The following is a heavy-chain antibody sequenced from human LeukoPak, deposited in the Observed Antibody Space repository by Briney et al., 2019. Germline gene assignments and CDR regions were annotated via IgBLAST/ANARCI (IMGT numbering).Heavy chain of an antibody. V-gene: IGHV3-21*04. CDR2: ISSSSSYI. J-gene: IGHJ4*02. CDR1: GFTFGSYS. CDR3: ARDDFPPRADY. D-gene: IGHD3/OR15-3a*01. Sequence: PGGSLRLSCAASGFTFGSYSMNWVRQVPGKGLEWVSSISSSSSYIYYADSVKGRFTISRDNAKNSLYLQMNSLRAEDTAVYYCARDDFPPRADYWGQGTLVTVSS.